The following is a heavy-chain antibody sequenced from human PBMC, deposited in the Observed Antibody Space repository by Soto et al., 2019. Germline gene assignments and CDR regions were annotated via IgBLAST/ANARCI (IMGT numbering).Heavy chain of an antibody. D-gene: IGHD2-8*01. Sequence: ASVKVSFTASGYTFTTYDISWVRQAPGQGLEWMGRISTYNGNTNYPQSLQGRLTMTTDTSTTTAYMELRSLRSDDTAVYYCARDPYHVLMVNAPNLYGMDVWGQGTTVTVS. CDR2: ISTYNGNT. CDR1: GYTFTTYD. J-gene: IGHJ6*02. CDR3: ARDPYHVLMVNAPNLYGMDV. V-gene: IGHV1-18*01.